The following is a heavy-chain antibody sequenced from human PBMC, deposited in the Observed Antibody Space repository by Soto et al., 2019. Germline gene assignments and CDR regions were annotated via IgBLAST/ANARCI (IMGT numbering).Heavy chain of an antibody. CDR1: GFTFSSYA. CDR3: ARDPDYGDEGDAFDI. V-gene: IGHV3-23*01. CDR2: VSGSGGST. Sequence: GGSLRLSCAASGFTFSSYAMSWVRQAPGKGLEWVSTVSGSGGSTYFADSVKGRFTISRDNSKNTLDLQMNSLRAEDTAVYYCARDPDYGDEGDAFDIWGQGTMVTVSS. D-gene: IGHD4-17*01. J-gene: IGHJ3*02.